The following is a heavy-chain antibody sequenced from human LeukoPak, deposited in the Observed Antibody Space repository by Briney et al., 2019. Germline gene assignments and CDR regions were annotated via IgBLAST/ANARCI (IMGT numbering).Heavy chain of an antibody. J-gene: IGHJ3*02. CDR1: GYTFTSYA. Sequence: AASVKVSCKASGYTFTSYAMHWVRQAPGQRLEWMGLINAGNGNTKYSQKFQGRVTMTRDTSASTAYMELSSLRSEDTAVYYCARDHYGSGSYYGDAFDIWGQGTMVTVSS. V-gene: IGHV1-3*01. CDR2: INAGNGNT. D-gene: IGHD3-10*01. CDR3: ARDHYGSGSYYGDAFDI.